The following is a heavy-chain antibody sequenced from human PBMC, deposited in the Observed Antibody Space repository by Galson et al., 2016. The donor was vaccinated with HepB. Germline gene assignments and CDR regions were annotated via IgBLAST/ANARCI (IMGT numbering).Heavy chain of an antibody. D-gene: IGHD4-23*01. Sequence: SLRLSCAASGFTFGTYAVNWVRQAPGKGLEWVSLIYSGGDTLYSDSVKGRFTISRDSSKNTLYLQMNNLRVDDTAVYYCARDGNADSPWGRGTLVTVSS. V-gene: IGHV3-53*01. CDR1: GFTFGTYA. CDR2: IYSGGDT. CDR3: ARDGNADSP. J-gene: IGHJ5*02.